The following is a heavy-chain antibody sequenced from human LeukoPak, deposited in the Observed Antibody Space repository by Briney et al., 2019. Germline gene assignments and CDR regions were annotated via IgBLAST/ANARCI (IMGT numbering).Heavy chain of an antibody. D-gene: IGHD6-19*01. CDR1: GFTFDDYA. CDR3: AKPRGIAVAVSLRY. V-gene: IGHV3-9*01. Sequence: PGRSLRLSCAASGFTFDDYAMHWVRQAPGKGLEWVSGISWNSGSIGYADSVKGRFTISRDNSKNTLYLQMNSLRAEDTAVYYCAKPRGIAVAVSLRYWGQGTLVTVSS. J-gene: IGHJ4*02. CDR2: ISWNSGSI.